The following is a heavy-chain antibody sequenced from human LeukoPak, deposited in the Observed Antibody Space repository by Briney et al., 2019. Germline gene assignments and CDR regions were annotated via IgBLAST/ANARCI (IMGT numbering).Heavy chain of an antibody. Sequence: GASVKVSCKASGYTFTSYGISWVRQAPGQGLEWMGWISAYNGNTNYAQKLQGRVTMTTDTSTSTAYMELRGLRSDDTAVYYCAREVSGTRADAFDIWGQGTMVTVSS. CDR1: GYTFTSYG. CDR2: ISAYNGNT. CDR3: AREVSGTRADAFDI. J-gene: IGHJ3*02. V-gene: IGHV1-18*01. D-gene: IGHD6-19*01.